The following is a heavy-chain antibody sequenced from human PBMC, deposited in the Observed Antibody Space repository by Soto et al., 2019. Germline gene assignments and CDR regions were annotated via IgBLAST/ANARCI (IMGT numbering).Heavy chain of an antibody. Sequence: QVQLVESGGGLVQPGGSLRLTCVASGFTFGSHGMHWVRQAPGKLQKWVAVISYDETNEHYVDSVKGRFTISKDNSKSILYLQMNRLRPEDTAVYKCAKDLRTTISDYGMDVWGQGTTVTVSS. CDR1: GFTFGSHG. CDR2: ISYDETNE. J-gene: IGHJ6*02. CDR3: AKDLRTTISDYGMDV. V-gene: IGHV3-30*18.